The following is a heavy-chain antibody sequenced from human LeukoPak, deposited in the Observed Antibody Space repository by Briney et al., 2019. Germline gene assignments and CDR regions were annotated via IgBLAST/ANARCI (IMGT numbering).Heavy chain of an antibody. CDR1: GCTFTSYG. Sequence: APVKVSCKASGCTFTSYGISWVRQAPGQGLEWMGWISAYNGNTNYAQKLQGRVTMTTDTSTSTAYMELRGLRSDDTAVYYCARVEDYYMDVWGKGTTVTVSS. CDR3: ARVEDYYMDV. V-gene: IGHV1-18*01. CDR2: ISAYNGNT. D-gene: IGHD3-3*01. J-gene: IGHJ6*03.